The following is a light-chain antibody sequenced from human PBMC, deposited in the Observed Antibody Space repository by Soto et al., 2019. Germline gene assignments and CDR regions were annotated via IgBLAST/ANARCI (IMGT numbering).Light chain of an antibody. V-gene: IGKV3-15*01. CDR1: QSVSSN. Sequence: EIVMTQSPATLSVSPGERATLSCRASQSVSSNLAWYQQKPGQAPRLLIYGASTRATGIPARFSGSGSGTEFTLTISSLQSEDLAVYYCRQYNNWPPWTFGQGTKVDIK. J-gene: IGKJ1*01. CDR2: GAS. CDR3: RQYNNWPPWT.